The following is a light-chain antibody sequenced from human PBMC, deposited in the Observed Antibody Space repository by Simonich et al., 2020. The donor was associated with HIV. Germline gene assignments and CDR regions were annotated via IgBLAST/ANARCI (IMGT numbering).Light chain of an antibody. V-gene: IGKV3-15*01. J-gene: IGKJ1*01. CDR1: RSVSSN. Sequence: EIVLTQSPGTLSLSPGEGPTLSCRASRSVSSNYLAWYQQTPGLAPRLLIYGASTRATGIPARFSGSGSGTEFTLTISNLQSEDFGVYYCQQYKNWPPWTFGQGTKVEIK. CDR2: GAS. CDR3: QQYKNWPPWT.